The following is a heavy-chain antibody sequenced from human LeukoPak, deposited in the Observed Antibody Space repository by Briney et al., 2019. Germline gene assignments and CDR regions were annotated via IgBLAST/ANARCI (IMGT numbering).Heavy chain of an antibody. CDR3: SRQTTTMGHDY. J-gene: IGHJ4*02. D-gene: IGHD5-18*01. Sequence: GASVKVSCKASGYTFTSYGISWVRQAPGQGLEWMGRINPNSGGANYAQKFQGRVTMTRDTSINTAYMELSRLTSDDTAIYYCSRQTTTMGHDYWGQGTLVTVSS. CDR2: INPNSGGA. CDR1: GYTFTSYG. V-gene: IGHV1-2*06.